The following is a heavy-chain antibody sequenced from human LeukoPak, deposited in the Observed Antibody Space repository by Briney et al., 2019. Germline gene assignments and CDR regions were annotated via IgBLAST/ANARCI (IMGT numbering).Heavy chain of an antibody. V-gene: IGHV3-64*01. J-gene: IGHJ3*02. Sequence: GGSLRLSCAASGFTFSTYVMQWGRKPPGQGLEYVSAITGDGGYTYYANSVKGRFTISRDNSKKTLYLQMGSLRADDMAVYYCARVSTNDRRNAFDIWGQGTMVTVSS. CDR1: GFTFSTYV. CDR2: ITGDGGYT. D-gene: IGHD2-8*01. CDR3: ARVSTNDRRNAFDI.